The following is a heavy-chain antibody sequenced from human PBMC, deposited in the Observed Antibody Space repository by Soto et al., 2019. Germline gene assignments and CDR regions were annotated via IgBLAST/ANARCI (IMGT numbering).Heavy chain of an antibody. CDR3: ARAQYGDWVEYYFDY. CDR1: GGTFSSYT. J-gene: IGHJ4*02. CDR2: ISANNGKA. Sequence: GASVKVSCKASGGTFSSYTISWVRQAPGQGLEWMGWISANNGKANYAQKLQGRVTMTTDTSTSTAYMELRSLRSDDTAVYYCARAQYGDWVEYYFDYWGQGTLVTVSS. V-gene: IGHV1-18*01. D-gene: IGHD2-21*01.